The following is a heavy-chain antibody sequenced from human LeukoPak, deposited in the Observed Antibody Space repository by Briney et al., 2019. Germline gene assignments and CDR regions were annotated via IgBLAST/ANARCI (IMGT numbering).Heavy chain of an antibody. D-gene: IGHD3-10*01. CDR2: ISGSGGST. CDR1: GFTFSSYG. Sequence: GGSLRLSCAASGFTFSSYGMSWVRQAPGKGLEWVSAISGSGGSTYYAGSVKGRFTISRDNSKNTLYLQMNSLRAEDTAVYYCAQRLVRGVLDYWGQGTLVTVSS. CDR3: AQRLVRGVLDY. J-gene: IGHJ4*02. V-gene: IGHV3-23*01.